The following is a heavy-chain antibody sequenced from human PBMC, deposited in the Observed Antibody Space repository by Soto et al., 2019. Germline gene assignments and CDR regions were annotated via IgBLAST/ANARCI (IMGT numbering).Heavy chain of an antibody. D-gene: IGHD6-19*01. V-gene: IGHV1-18*01. CDR3: ARLIAVAEAKWFDP. CDR2: ISAYNGNT. Sequence: GASVKVSCTASGYTFTSYGIYWVRQAPGQGLEWMGWISAYNGNTNYAQKLQGRVTMTTDTSTSTAYMELRSLRSDDTAVYYCARLIAVAEAKWFDPWGQGTLVTVSS. J-gene: IGHJ5*02. CDR1: GYTFTSYG.